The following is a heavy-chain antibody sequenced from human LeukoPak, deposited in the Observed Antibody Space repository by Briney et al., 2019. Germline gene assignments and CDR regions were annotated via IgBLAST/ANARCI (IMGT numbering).Heavy chain of an antibody. Sequence: SETLSLTCTVSGVSISSSNSYWGWIRQPPGKGLEWIGSIYYSGNTYYNASLKSQVSIFIDTSKNQFSLKLTSVTAADTAVYYCARQTGSGLFILPGGQGTLVTVSS. CDR3: ARQTGSGLFILP. CDR2: IYYSGNT. CDR1: GVSISSSNSY. V-gene: IGHV4-39*01. D-gene: IGHD3/OR15-3a*01. J-gene: IGHJ4*02.